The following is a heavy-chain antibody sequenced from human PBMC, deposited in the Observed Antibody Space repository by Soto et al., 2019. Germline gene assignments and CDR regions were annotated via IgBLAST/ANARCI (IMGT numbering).Heavy chain of an antibody. CDR3: ERDRSISWFFT. Sequence: SETLSLTCAVYGGSFSGYYWSWIRQPPGKGLEWIGEINHSGSTNYNPSLKSRVTISVDMSKNQFSLKLSSVTAADTAVYYCERDRSISWFFTWGRGVLVTVSS. V-gene: IGHV4-34*01. J-gene: IGHJ5*02. CDR2: INHSGST. D-gene: IGHD1-26*01. CDR1: GGSFSGYY.